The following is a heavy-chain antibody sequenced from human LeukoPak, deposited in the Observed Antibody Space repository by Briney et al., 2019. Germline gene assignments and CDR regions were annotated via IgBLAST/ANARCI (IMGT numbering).Heavy chain of an antibody. CDR1: GGSFSVNY. J-gene: IGHJ4*02. Sequence: SETLSLTCAVYGGSFSVNYWTWIRQSPGKELEWIGEIDHRGSTNYNPSLKSRLTISVDTSKNQFSLKLGSVTAADTAVYYCASSVGSTDYWGQGALVTVSS. CDR2: IDHRGST. CDR3: ASSVGSTDY. V-gene: IGHV4-34*01. D-gene: IGHD1-26*01.